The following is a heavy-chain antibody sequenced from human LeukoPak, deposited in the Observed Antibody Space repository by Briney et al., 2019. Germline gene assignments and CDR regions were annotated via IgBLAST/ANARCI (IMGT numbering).Heavy chain of an antibody. D-gene: IGHD3-22*01. V-gene: IGHV4-59*12. J-gene: IGHJ3*02. CDR2: IYYSGST. CDR1: GGSISSYH. CDR3: ARGGVTLDSSGYYFGPSDAFDI. Sequence: SETLSLTCTVSGGSISSYHWSWIRQPPGKGLEWIGYIYYSGSTNYNPSLKSRVTISVDTSKNQFSLKLSSVTAADTAVYYCARGGVTLDSSGYYFGPSDAFDIWGQGTMVTVSS.